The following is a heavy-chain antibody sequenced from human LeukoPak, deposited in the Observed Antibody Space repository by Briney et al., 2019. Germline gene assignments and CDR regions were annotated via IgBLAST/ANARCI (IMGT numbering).Heavy chain of an antibody. CDR2: IIPIFGTA. D-gene: IGHD3-3*01. CDR1: GGTFSSYA. V-gene: IGHV1-69*05. J-gene: IGHJ4*02. CDR3: ARTSRGSGYYTVTSEPLDY. Sequence: GSSVKVSCKASGGTFSSYAISWVRQAPGQGLEWMGGIIPIFGTANYAQKFQGRVTITTDESTSTAYMELSSLRSEDTAVYYCARTSRGSGYYTVTSEPLDYWGQGTLVTVSS.